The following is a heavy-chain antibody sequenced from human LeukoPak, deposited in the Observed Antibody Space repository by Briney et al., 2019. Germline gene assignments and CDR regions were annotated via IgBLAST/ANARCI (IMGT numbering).Heavy chain of an antibody. Sequence: SETLSLTCTVSGGSISSYYWSWIRQPPGKGLEWIGYIYTSGSTNYNPSLKSRVTMSVDTSKNQFSLKLSSVTAADTAVYYCARDGRQWLVPAHYYGMDVWGQGTTVTVSS. CDR2: IYTSGST. CDR3: ARDGRQWLVPAHYYGMDV. D-gene: IGHD6-19*01. V-gene: IGHV4-4*08. CDR1: GGSISSYY. J-gene: IGHJ6*02.